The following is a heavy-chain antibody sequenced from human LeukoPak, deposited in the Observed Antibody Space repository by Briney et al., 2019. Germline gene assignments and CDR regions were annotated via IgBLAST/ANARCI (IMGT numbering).Heavy chain of an antibody. CDR2: ISSSSSTI. CDR3: ARGHTAVTRHFDF. Sequence: GGSLRLSCAASVFIFSSYSMNWVRQAPRRGLEWVSYISSSSSTIYYADSVKGRFTISRDNAKNSLYLQMNSLRAEDTAVYYCARGHTAVTRHFDFWGQGTLVTVSS. V-gene: IGHV3-48*01. J-gene: IGHJ4*02. D-gene: IGHD4-17*01. CDR1: VFIFSSYS.